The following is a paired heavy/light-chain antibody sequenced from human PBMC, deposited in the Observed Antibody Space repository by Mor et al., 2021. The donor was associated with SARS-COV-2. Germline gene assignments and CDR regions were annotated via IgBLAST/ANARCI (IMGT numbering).Light chain of an antibody. CDR2: KIS. V-gene: IGKV2-24*01. CDR1: QSLVHSDGNTY. J-gene: IGKJ2*02. CDR3: TQGTQLPWT. Sequence: DIVMTQTPLSSPVTLGQPASISCRSSQSLVHSDGNTYLNWLQQRPGQPPRLLIYKISNRFSGVPDRFSGSGAGTDFTLKISRVEAEDVGVYYCTQGTQLPWTFGQGTKLEIK.
Heavy chain of an antibody. Sequence: EVQLVESGGGLVQPGGSLRVSCAASGFTVSGKYMSWVRQAPGKGLECVSILHRGGGTDYADSVKGRFTISRDNSKNTLYLQMSSLRAEDTAVYYCVSQVYDEDGYWGQGTLVTVSS. CDR1: GFTVSGKY. CDR2: LHRGGGT. J-gene: IGHJ4*02. V-gene: IGHV3-66*04. D-gene: IGHD3-3*01. CDR3: VSQVYDEDGY.